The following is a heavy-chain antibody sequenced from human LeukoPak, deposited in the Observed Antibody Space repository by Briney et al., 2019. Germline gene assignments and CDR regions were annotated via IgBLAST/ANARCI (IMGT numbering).Heavy chain of an antibody. CDR2: ISYSGST. Sequence: SETLSLTCSVSGGSISTYYWSWIRQPPGKGLEWIGYISYSGSTNYNPSLKTRVTISIDTSKNRFSLKLSSVTAADTAVYYCARPGGSWTFDYWGQGTLVTVSS. CDR1: GGSISTYY. CDR3: ARPGGSWTFDY. V-gene: IGHV4-59*08. J-gene: IGHJ4*02. D-gene: IGHD6-13*01.